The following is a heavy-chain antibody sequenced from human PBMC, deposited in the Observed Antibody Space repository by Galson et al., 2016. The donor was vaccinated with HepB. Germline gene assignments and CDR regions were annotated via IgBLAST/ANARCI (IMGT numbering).Heavy chain of an antibody. Sequence: SETLSLTCTVSGGSITSSSHYWGWIRQPPGKGLEWIGTMYYSGFPYSQPSLRSRVTISVDRSKNQFSLKLSSVSAADTAMYYCARGYYDSSGHDAFDIWGQGTMVTVSS. J-gene: IGHJ3*02. CDR1: GGSITSSSHY. CDR2: MYYSGFP. CDR3: ARGYYDSSGHDAFDI. V-gene: IGHV4-39*01. D-gene: IGHD3-22*01.